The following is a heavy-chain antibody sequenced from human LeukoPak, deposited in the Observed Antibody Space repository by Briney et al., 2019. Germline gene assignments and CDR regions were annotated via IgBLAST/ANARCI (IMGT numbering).Heavy chain of an antibody. Sequence: PGGSLRLSCAASGFTFSSYWMSWVRQAPGKGLEWVANIKQDGSEKYYVDSVKGRFTISRDNAKNSLYLQMNSLRAEDTAVYYCARGGSITMVRGRSWYFDLWGRSTLVTVSS. CDR2: IKQDGSEK. D-gene: IGHD3-10*01. CDR1: GFTFSSYW. V-gene: IGHV3-7*01. J-gene: IGHJ2*01. CDR3: ARGGSITMVRGRSWYFDL.